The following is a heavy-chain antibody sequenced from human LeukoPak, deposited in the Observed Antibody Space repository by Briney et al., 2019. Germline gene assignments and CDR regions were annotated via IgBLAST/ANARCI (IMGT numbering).Heavy chain of an antibody. J-gene: IGHJ6*03. CDR3: ARDLTYYDFWSGRNYYYMDV. CDR2: IYYSGST. CDR1: GGSISSYY. Sequence: PSETLSLTCTVSGGSISSYYWSWIRQPPGKGLEWIGYIYYSGSTNYNPSLKSRVTISVDTSKNQFSLKLSSVTAADTAVYYCARDLTYYDFWSGRNYYYMDVWGKGTTVTASS. D-gene: IGHD3-3*01. V-gene: IGHV4-59*01.